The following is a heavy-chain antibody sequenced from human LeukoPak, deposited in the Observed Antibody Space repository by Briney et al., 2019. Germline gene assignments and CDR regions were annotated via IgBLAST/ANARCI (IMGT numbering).Heavy chain of an antibody. CDR3: ARGRLAATYNFDY. CDR1: GDSFSSGAYY. Sequence: SETLSLTCTVSGDSFSSGAYYWTWIRQHPGKGLEWIGFIYYSGSTYYNPSLKSRVTISVDTSKNQFSLKLNSVTAADTAVYYCARGRLAATYNFDYWGQGTLVTVSS. D-gene: IGHD2-15*01. V-gene: IGHV4-31*03. CDR2: IYYSGST. J-gene: IGHJ4*02.